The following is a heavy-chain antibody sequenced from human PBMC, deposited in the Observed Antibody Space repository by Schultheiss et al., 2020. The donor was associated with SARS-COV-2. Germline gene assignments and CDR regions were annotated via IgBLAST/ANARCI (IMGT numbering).Heavy chain of an antibody. CDR2: ISGSGGST. CDR1: GFTFSSYA. J-gene: IGHJ5*02. D-gene: IGHD3-10*01. Sequence: GGSLRLSCAASGFTFSSYAMSWVRQAPGKGLEWVSAISGSGGSTYYADSVKGRFTISRDNSKNTLYLQMNSLRAEDTAVYYCASRVFHYYGSGSHNWFDPWCQGTLVTVSS. CDR3: ASRVFHYYGSGSHNWFDP. V-gene: IGHV3-23*01.